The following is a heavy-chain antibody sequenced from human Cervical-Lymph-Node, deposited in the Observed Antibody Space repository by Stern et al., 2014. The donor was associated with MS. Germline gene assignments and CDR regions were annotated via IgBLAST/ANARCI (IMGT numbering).Heavy chain of an antibody. CDR2: IYPYDSA. V-gene: IGHV5-51*01. CDR3: ARHVQGFDY. CDR1: GYSFTIYY. Sequence: VQLVQSGAEVKKPGESLKISCKLSGYSFTIYYIAWVRQMPGKGLEWMGVIYPYDSATYSPSFQGQVTISADKSITTAYLQWSSLRASDTAMYYCARHVQGFDYWGQGTLVTVSS. J-gene: IGHJ4*02.